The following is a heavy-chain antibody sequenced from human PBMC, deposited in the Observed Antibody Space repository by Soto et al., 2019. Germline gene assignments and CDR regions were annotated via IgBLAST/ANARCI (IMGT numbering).Heavy chain of an antibody. V-gene: IGHV1-18*04. J-gene: IGHJ6*02. CDR2: ISAYNGNT. Sequence: ASVKVSCKASGYTFTSYGISWVRQAPGQGLEWMGWISAYNGNTNYAQKLQGRVTMTTDTSTSTAYMELRSLRSDDTAVYYCARALTGPTLYDFWSGYYPYYYYGMDVWGQGTTVTVSS. CDR1: GYTFTSYG. D-gene: IGHD3-3*01. CDR3: ARALTGPTLYDFWSGYYPYYYYGMDV.